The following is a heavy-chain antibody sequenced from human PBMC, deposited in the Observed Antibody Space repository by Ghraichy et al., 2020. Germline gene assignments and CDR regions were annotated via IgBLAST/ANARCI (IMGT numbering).Heavy chain of an antibody. CDR3: ARVLRSPGLRGSSFDY. Sequence: SQTLSLTCAVYGGSFSGYYWSWIRQPPGKGLEWIGEINHSGSTNYNPSLKSRVTISVDTSKNQFSLKLSSVTAADTAVYYCARVLRSPGLRGSSFDYWGQGTLVTVSS. CDR2: INHSGST. V-gene: IGHV4-34*01. CDR1: GGSFSGYY. D-gene: IGHD3-10*01. J-gene: IGHJ4*02.